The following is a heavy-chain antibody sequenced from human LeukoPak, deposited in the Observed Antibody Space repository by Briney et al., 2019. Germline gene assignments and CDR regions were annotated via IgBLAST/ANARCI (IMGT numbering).Heavy chain of an antibody. J-gene: IGHJ4*02. CDR2: LSGSGGGT. CDR3: AREAPVGVGATTGGIDY. CDR1: GITLSNYG. V-gene: IGHV3-23*01. D-gene: IGHD1-26*01. Sequence: GGSLRLSCAVSGITLSNYGMSWVRQAPGKGLEWVAGLSGSGGGTNYADSVQGRFTISRDNPKNTLYLQMNSLRAEDTAVYYCAREAPVGVGATTGGIDYWGQGTLVTVSS.